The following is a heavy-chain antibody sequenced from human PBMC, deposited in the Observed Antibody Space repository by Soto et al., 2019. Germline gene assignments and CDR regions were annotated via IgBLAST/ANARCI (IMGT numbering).Heavy chain of an antibody. V-gene: IGHV4-30-4*01. Sequence: QVQLQESGPGLVKPSQTLSLTCTVSGGSISTVNYWWSWIRQSPDMGLEWIGHIYNGGRTYNNPSLAXGXTXAXXTSKNQLSLTLSSVSAADTAVYYCARGPSGDKVDSWGQGTLVTVSS. D-gene: IGHD7-27*01. CDR3: ARGPSGDKVDS. CDR1: GGSISTVNYW. J-gene: IGHJ4*02. CDR2: IYNGGRT.